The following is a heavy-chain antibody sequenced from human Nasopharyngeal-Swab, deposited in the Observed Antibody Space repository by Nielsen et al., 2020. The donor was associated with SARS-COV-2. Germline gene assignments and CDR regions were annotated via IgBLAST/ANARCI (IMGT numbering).Heavy chain of an antibody. CDR3: TRDFDAATGY. CDR2: ISPDGTTT. CDR1: GFTFSSYW. Sequence: GESLKISCSASGFTFSSYWMHWVRQAPGKGPVWVSRISPDGTTTGHADSVKGRFTISRDNARSALYLQINSLRADDTAVYYCTRDFDAATGYWGQGTLVTVSS. D-gene: IGHD5-18*01. J-gene: IGHJ4*02. V-gene: IGHV3-74*01.